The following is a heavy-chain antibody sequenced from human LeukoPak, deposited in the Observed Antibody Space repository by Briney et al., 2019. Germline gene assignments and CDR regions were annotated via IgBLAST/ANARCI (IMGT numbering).Heavy chain of an antibody. V-gene: IGHV3-23*01. D-gene: IGHD3-22*01. CDR3: AKGRDITMIVVVFDY. J-gene: IGHJ4*02. CDR1: GFTFSSYA. Sequence: GGSLRLSCAASGFTFSSYAMSWVRQAPGKGLEWVSAISGSGGSTYYTDSVKGRFTISRDNSKNTLYLQMNSLRAEDTAVYYCAKGRDITMIVVVFDYWGQGTLVTVSS. CDR2: ISGSGGST.